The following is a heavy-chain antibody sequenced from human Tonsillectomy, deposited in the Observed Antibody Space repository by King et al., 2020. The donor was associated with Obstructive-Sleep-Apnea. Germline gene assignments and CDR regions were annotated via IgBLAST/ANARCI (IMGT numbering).Heavy chain of an antibody. CDR1: GGSINSGGYY. CDR3: ARAAFCGGDCYSFDS. D-gene: IGHD2-21*02. V-gene: IGHV4-31*03. J-gene: IGHJ4*02. Sequence: LPLQESGPGLVKPSQTLSLTCTVSGGSINSGGYYWSWIRQHPGKGLEWIGYIFYSGNTYYNPSLKSRSTISLDTSNNQFYLRLGSVTAADTAVYYCARAAFCGGDCYSFDSWGQGTLVTVTS. CDR2: IFYSGNT.